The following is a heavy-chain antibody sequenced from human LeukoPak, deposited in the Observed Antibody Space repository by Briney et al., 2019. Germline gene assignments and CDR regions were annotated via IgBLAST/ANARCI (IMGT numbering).Heavy chain of an antibody. Sequence: TGGSLRLSCAASGFTFSSYAMSWVRQAPGKGLEWVSAISGSGGSTYYADSVKGRFTISRDNSKNTLYLQMNSLRAEDTAVYYCAKDNSDIGFGLYFDYWGQGTLVTVSS. D-gene: IGHD3-9*01. V-gene: IGHV3-23*01. J-gene: IGHJ4*02. CDR2: ISGSGGST. CDR1: GFTFSSYA. CDR3: AKDNSDIGFGLYFDY.